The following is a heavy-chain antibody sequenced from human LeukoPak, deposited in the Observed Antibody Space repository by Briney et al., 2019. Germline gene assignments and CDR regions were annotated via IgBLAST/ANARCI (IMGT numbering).Heavy chain of an antibody. CDR2: IYYSGST. V-gene: IGHV4-39*01. J-gene: IGHJ6*02. Sequence: PSETLSLTCTVSGGSISSSSYYWGWIRQPPGKGLEWIGSIYYSGSTYYNPSLKSRVTISVDTSKNQFSLKLSSVTAADTAVYYCASPGYCSGGSCWDGMDVWGQGTTVTVSS. CDR3: ASPGYCSGGSCWDGMDV. CDR1: GGSISSSSYY. D-gene: IGHD2-15*01.